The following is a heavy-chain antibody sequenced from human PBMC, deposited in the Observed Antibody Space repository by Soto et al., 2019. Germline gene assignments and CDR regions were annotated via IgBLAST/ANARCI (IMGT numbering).Heavy chain of an antibody. CDR3: AKDLFSMVRGASYYSYGMGV. CDR2: IRSKPYDGTT. V-gene: IGHV3-49*03. J-gene: IGHJ6*02. CDR1: GFTFGDYA. D-gene: IGHD3-10*01. Sequence: PGGSLRLSCTASGFTFGDYAMSWFRQAPGKGLEWVGFIRSKPYDGTTEYAASAKGRFTISRDDSKSIAYLQMNSLKTEDTAVYYCAKDLFSMVRGASYYSYGMGVWGQGTTVTVSS.